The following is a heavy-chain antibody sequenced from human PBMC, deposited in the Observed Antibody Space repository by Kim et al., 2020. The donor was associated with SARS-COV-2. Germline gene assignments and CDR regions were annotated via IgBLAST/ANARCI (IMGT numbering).Heavy chain of an antibody. Sequence: SETLSLTCTVSGGSISSYYWSWIRQPPGKGLEWIGYIYYSGSTNYNPSLKSRVTISVDTSKNQFSLKLSSVTAADTAVYYCASTAPFYDILTGYSTTYYYYGMDVWGQGTTVTVSS. V-gene: IGHV4-59*01. CDR1: GGSISSYY. CDR2: IYYSGST. D-gene: IGHD3-9*01. J-gene: IGHJ6*02. CDR3: ASTAPFYDILTGYSTTYYYYGMDV.